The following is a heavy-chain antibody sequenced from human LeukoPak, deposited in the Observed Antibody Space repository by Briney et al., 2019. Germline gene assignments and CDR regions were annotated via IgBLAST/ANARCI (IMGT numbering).Heavy chain of an antibody. V-gene: IGHV1-8*03. Sequence: ASVKVSCKASGYTFTSYGISWVRQATGQGLEWMGWMNPNSGNTGYAQKFQGRVTITRNTSISTAYMELSSLRSEDTAVYYCARGSGYYDSSGYYSGDAFDIWGQGTMVTVSS. CDR3: ARGSGYYDSSGYYSGDAFDI. CDR1: GYTFTSYG. CDR2: MNPNSGNT. D-gene: IGHD3-22*01. J-gene: IGHJ3*02.